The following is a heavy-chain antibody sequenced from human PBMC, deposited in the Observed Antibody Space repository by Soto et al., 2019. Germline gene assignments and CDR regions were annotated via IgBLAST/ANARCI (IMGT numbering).Heavy chain of an antibody. CDR1: GFTFSSYA. J-gene: IGHJ4*02. Sequence: HPGGSLSLSCAASGFTFSSYAMSWVRQAPGKGLEWVSAISGSGGSTYYADSVKGRFTISRDNSKNTLYLQMNSLRAEDTAVYYCAKDPRWELYFDYWGQGTLVTVSS. CDR2: ISGSGGST. D-gene: IGHD1-26*01. V-gene: IGHV3-23*01. CDR3: AKDPRWELYFDY.